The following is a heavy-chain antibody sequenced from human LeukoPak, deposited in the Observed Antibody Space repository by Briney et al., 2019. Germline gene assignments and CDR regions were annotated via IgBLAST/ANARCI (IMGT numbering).Heavy chain of an antibody. Sequence: GGSLRLSCAASGFTFSNYAMNWVRQAPGKGLEWVSAISGSGGSTYYTDSVKGRFTISRDNSKNTLYLQINSLRAEDTAVYYCARERYYGSGSVYNRIDYWGQGTLVTVSS. CDR1: GFTFSNYA. CDR2: ISGSGGST. D-gene: IGHD3-10*01. J-gene: IGHJ4*02. V-gene: IGHV3-23*01. CDR3: ARERYYGSGSVYNRIDY.